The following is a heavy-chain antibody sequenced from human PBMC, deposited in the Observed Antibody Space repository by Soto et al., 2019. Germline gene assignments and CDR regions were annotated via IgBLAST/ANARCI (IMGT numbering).Heavy chain of an antibody. CDR1: SGSFSGYY. V-gene: IGHV4-34*01. CDR3: ARAPKVSGSSQTRPDF. D-gene: IGHD6-6*01. Sequence: LSLTCSIYSGSFSGYYWSWIRQPPGKGLEWIGEISQSGNTNYSPSLKSRVSISIDTSKKQFSLNLASVSAADTAVYYCARAPKVSGSSQTRPDFWGQGTLVTVS. CDR2: ISQSGNT. J-gene: IGHJ4*02.